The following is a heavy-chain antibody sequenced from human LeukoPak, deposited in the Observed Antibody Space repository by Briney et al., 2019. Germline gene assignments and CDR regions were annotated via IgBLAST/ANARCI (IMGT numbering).Heavy chain of an antibody. CDR1: GGTFSSSA. D-gene: IGHD3-22*01. Sequence: ASVKVSCKASGGTFSSSAISWVRQAPGQGLEWMGWINPNSGGTNYAQKFQGRVTMTRDTSISTAYMELSRLRSDDTAVYYCARDLQSSSGYYYVVGYWGQGTLVTVSS. J-gene: IGHJ4*02. V-gene: IGHV1-2*02. CDR3: ARDLQSSSGYYYVVGY. CDR2: INPNSGGT.